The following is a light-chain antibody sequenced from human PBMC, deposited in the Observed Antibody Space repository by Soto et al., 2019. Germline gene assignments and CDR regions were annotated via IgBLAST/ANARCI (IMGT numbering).Light chain of an antibody. V-gene: IGKV3-20*01. CDR3: QKYGSSSLT. CDR1: QSVSSSY. J-gene: IGKJ4*01. Sequence: ESVLTQSPGALGLAPGARAALACGASQSVSSSYLAWYQQKPGQAPRPLIYGASSRATGIPDRFSGSGSGTDFTLTISRLEPEDFAVYYCQKYGSSSLTFGGGTTVDIK. CDR2: GAS.